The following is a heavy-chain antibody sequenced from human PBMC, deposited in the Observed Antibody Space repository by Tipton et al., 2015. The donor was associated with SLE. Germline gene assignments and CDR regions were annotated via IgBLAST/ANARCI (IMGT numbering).Heavy chain of an antibody. D-gene: IGHD7-27*01. V-gene: IGHV4-31*03. CDR1: GDSISSGGRY. CDR2: YSYTGST. J-gene: IGHJ4*02. Sequence: LRLSCSVSGDSISSGGRYWSWIRQRPGQGLEWIGYYSYTGSTYYNPSLQSRVSISVDTSENQFSLKVNSVTAADTAMYYCARNWGTVDYWGQGTLVTVSS. CDR3: ARNWGTVDY.